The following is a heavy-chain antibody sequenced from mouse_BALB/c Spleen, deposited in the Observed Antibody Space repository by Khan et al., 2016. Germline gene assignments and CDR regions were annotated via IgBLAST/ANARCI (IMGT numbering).Heavy chain of an antibody. Sequence: QVQLKQSGPGLVQPSQSLSITCTVSGFSLTSYGVHWVRQSPGKGLEWLGVIWSGGSTDYNAALISRLSISKDNSKSQVFFKMNSLQANDTAIYXCARRAGTPYAMDYWGQGTSVTVSS. CDR2: IWSGGST. CDR3: ARRAGTPYAMDY. D-gene: IGHD4-1*01. J-gene: IGHJ4*01. V-gene: IGHV2-2*02. CDR1: GFSLTSYG.